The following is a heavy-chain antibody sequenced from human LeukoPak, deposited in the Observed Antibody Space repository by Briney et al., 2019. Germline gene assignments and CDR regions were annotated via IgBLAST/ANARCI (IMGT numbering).Heavy chain of an antibody. CDR1: GYTFTGYY. CDR2: INPNSGGT. D-gene: IGHD2-2*01. Sequence: AXVKVSCKASGYTFTGYYMHWVRQAPGQGLEWMGWINPNSGGTNYAQKFQGRVTMTRDTSISTAYMELSRLRSDDTAVYYCARDIVVVPAAIGWFDPWGQGTLVTVSS. CDR3: ARDIVVVPAAIGWFDP. J-gene: IGHJ5*02. V-gene: IGHV1-2*02.